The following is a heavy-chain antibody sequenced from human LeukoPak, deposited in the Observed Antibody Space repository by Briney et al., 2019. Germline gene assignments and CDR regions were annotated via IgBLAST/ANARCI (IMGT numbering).Heavy chain of an antibody. J-gene: IGHJ4*02. V-gene: IGHV4-34*12. CDR1: GGSFSGFY. CDR2: IFDGGRT. D-gene: IGHD2-15*01. Sequence: SETLSLTCAVHGGSFSGFYWTWMRQPPGKGPEWIGEIFDGGRTNYNPSLKSRVTISGDTSKNQFSLKLSSVTAADTAVYYCARSFAASFDHWGQGTLVTVSS. CDR3: ARSFAASFDH.